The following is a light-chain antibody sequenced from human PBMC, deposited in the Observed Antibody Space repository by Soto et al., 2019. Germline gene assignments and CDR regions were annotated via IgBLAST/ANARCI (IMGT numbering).Light chain of an antibody. V-gene: IGKV3-15*01. Sequence: EIVMTQSPATFSVSPGETATLSCRASQSVDRAVAWYQHKPGQAPRLLIVGASFRATGVPGRFSGGGSGTEFTLTISSLQSEDFAVYYCQQYRHWPPLTFGGGTAVEIK. J-gene: IGKJ4*01. CDR3: QQYRHWPPLT. CDR2: GAS. CDR1: QSVDRA.